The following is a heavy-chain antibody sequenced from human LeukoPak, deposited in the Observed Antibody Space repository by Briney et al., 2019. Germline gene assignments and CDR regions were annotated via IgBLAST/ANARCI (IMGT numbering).Heavy chain of an antibody. CDR2: MNPNSGNT. Sequence: ASVKVSCKASGYTFTSYDINWVRQATGQGLEWMGWMNPNSGNTGYAPKFQDRVTITGNPSINTVYMELRSLGFDDTAVYYCARGRLSTTTVTSFYSYYMDEWGEGTTVTVFS. CDR1: GYTFTSYD. CDR3: ARGRLSTTTVTSFYSYYMDE. D-gene: IGHD4-17*01. V-gene: IGHV1-8*01. J-gene: IGHJ6*03.